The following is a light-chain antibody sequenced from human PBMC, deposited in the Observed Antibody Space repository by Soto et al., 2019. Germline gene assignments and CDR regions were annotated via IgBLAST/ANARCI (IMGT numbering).Light chain of an antibody. CDR2: DVR. Sequence: QSALTQPASVSGSPGQSITISCTGTNSDIGGYNYVSWYQQHPGKAPKLMIYDVRNRPSGVSNRFSGSKSGNTASLTISGLQAEDEADYYCSSYRSNITQVFGGGTKVTVL. CDR3: SSYRSNITQV. J-gene: IGLJ2*01. V-gene: IGLV2-14*03. CDR1: NSDIGGYNY.